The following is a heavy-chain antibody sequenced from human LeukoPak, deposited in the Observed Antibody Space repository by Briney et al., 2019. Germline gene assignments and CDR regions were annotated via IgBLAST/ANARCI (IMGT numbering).Heavy chain of an antibody. CDR3: ARARYSSRRKDY. V-gene: IGHV4-34*01. CDR1: GGSFSGYY. J-gene: IGHJ4*02. Sequence: PSETLSLTCAVYGGSFSGYYWSWIRQPPGKGLEWIGEINHSGSTNYNPSLKSRVTISVDTSKNQFSLKLSSVTAADTAVYYCARARYSSRRKDYWGQGTLVTVSS. CDR2: INHSGST. D-gene: IGHD6-13*01.